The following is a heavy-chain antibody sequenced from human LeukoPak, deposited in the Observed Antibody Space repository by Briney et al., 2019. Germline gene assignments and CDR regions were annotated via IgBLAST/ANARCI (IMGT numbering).Heavy chain of an antibody. D-gene: IGHD6-6*01. J-gene: IGHJ5*02. CDR1: GGTFSSYA. CDR3: ARSGWLVSWFDP. CDR2: IIPIFGTA. V-gene: IGHV1-69*01. Sequence: SSVKVSCKASGGTFSSYAISWVRQAPGQGLEWMGGIIPIFGTANYAQKFQGRVTITADESTSTAYMELSSLRSEDTAVYYCARSGWLVSWFDPRGQGTLVTVSS.